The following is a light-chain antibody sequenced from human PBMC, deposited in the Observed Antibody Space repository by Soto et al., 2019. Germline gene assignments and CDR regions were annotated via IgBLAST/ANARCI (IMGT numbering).Light chain of an antibody. CDR2: DTS. V-gene: IGLV7-46*01. J-gene: IGLJ2*01. CDR1: TGTVTSGHF. Sequence: QTVVTQEPSLTVSPGVTVTLTCGSSTGTVTSGHFPFWFQQKPGHAPRTLISDTSNKHAWTPARFSGSLLGDKAALTLSGAQPEDEAEYYCLLSFPGAVVFGGGSKLTVL. CDR3: LLSFPGAVV.